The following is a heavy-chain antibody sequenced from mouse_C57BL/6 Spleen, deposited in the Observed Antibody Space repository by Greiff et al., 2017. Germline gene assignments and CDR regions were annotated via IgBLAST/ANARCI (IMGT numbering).Heavy chain of an antibody. J-gene: IGHJ3*01. CDR3: ARWGIPWFAY. CDR1: GYTFTSYW. V-gene: IGHV1-59*01. Sequence: QVQLQQPGAELVRPGTSVKLSCKASGYTFTSYWMHWVKQRPGQGLEWIGVIDPSASYTNYNQKLKGKATLTVDPSSSTAYMQLSSLTSEDSAVYYCARWGIPWFAYWGQGTLVTVSA. CDR2: IDPSASYT.